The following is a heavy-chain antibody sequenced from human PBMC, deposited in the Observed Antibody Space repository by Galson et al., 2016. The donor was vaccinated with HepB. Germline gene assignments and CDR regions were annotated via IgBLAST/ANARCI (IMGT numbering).Heavy chain of an antibody. V-gene: IGHV1-3*01. J-gene: IGHJ6*02. CDR2: FNAGNGNT. Sequence: SVKVSCKASGYSLTSYVMHWVRQAPGQRLEWMGWFNAGNGNTKSSQKFQGRVTITWDTSASTAHMELSSLRSEDTAVYYCARESFPYYHFYTMDVWGQGTTVTVSS. CDR3: ARESFPYYHFYTMDV. D-gene: IGHD3-16*02. CDR1: GYSLTSYV.